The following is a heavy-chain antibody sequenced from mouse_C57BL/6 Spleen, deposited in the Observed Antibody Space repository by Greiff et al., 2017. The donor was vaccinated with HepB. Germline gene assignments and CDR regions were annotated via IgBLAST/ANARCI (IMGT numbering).Heavy chain of an antibody. CDR3: ARGGYYGSRY. CDR2: IYPSDSET. V-gene: IGHV1-61*01. Sequence: QVQLKQPGAELVRPGSSVKLSCKASGYTFTSYWMDWVKQRPGQGLEWIGNIYPSDSETHYNQKFKDKATLTVDKSSSTAYMQLSSLTSEDSAVYYCARGGYYGSRYWGQGTTLTVSS. CDR1: GYTFTSYW. J-gene: IGHJ2*01. D-gene: IGHD1-1*01.